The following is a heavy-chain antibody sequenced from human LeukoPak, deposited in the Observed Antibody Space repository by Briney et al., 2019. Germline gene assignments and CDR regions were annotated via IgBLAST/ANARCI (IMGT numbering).Heavy chain of an antibody. V-gene: IGHV3-74*01. J-gene: IGHJ4*02. CDR2: INSDGSST. D-gene: IGHD6-13*01. Sequence: GGSLRLSCAASGFTFSSYWMHWVRQAPGKGLVWVSRINSDGSSTSYADPVKGRFTISRDNAKNTLYLQMNSLRAEDTAVYYCARVSSSSWYGGVFDYWGQGTLVTVSS. CDR1: GFTFSSYW. CDR3: ARVSSSSWYGGVFDY.